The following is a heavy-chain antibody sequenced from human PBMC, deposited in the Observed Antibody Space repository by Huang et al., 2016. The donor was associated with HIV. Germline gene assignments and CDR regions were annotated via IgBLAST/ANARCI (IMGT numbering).Heavy chain of an antibody. CDR1: GGSLRDYY. CDR2: INHLGSS. D-gene: IGHD1-1*01. J-gene: IGHJ5*02. Sequence: QVHLEQWGAGLLESAETLSLTCAVYGGSLRDYYWSWLRQPPGKGLEWIGEINHLGSSIYNPSLRSRVSISVDGSKKQFSLKLKSVTDADTAIYYCARDATTNPRGWFDPWGQGTLVTVSS. V-gene: IGHV4-34*02. CDR3: ARDATTNPRGWFDP.